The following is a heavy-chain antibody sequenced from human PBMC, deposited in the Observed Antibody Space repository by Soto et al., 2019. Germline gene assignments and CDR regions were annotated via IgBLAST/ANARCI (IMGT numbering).Heavy chain of an antibody. J-gene: IGHJ4*02. V-gene: IGHV3-74*01. CDR2: INSDGSST. Sequence: EVQLVESGGGLVQPGGSLRLSCAASGFTFSSYWMHWVRQAPGKGLVWVSRINSDGSSTSYADSVKGRFTISRDNAKNTLYLQMNSLRAEDTAVYYCARESRYYDFWSGYYDCGQGTLVTVSS. D-gene: IGHD3-3*01. CDR3: ARESRYYDFWSGYYD. CDR1: GFTFSSYW.